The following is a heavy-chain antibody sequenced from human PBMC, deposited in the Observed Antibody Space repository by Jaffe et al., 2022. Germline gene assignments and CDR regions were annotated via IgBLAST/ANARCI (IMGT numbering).Heavy chain of an antibody. D-gene: IGHD3-16*01. CDR1: GYSFTSYW. V-gene: IGHV5-51*03. CDR3: ARPGGGKRIRVRVTRSAFDI. Sequence: EVQLVQSGAEVKKPGESLKISCKGSGYSFTSYWIGWVRQMPGKGLEWMGIIYPGDSDTRYSPSFQGQVTISADKSISTAYLQWSSLKASDTAMYYCARPGGGKRIRVRVTRSAFDIWGQGTMVTVSS. CDR2: IYPGDSDT. J-gene: IGHJ3*02.